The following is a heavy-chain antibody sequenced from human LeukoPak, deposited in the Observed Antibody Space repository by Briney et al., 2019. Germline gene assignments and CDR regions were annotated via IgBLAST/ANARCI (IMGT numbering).Heavy chain of an antibody. CDR2: ISYSGST. CDR1: GGSISSGDYY. Sequence: SETLSLTCTVSGGSISSGDYYWSWIRQPPGTGLEWIGYISYSGSTYYNPSLKSRVTISVDTSKNQFSLKLSSVTAADTAVYYCARELRFLEWLRYYYYMDVWGKGTTVTVSS. CDR3: ARELRFLEWLRYYYYMDV. J-gene: IGHJ6*03. D-gene: IGHD3-3*01. V-gene: IGHV4-30-4*08.